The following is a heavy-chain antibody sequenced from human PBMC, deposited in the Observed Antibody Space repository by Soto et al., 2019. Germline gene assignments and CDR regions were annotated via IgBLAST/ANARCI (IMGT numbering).Heavy chain of an antibody. Sequence: GASVKVCCKAPGSTFSSYTISWGRQAPGQGLEWMGRIIPIRGVANYAQKFQGRVTITTDKSTSTAYMELSSLRSDDTAVYYCARSYSSSPPYYYYYLDVWGKGTTVTVSS. D-gene: IGHD6-6*01. CDR1: GSTFSSYT. V-gene: IGHV1-69*02. J-gene: IGHJ6*03. CDR2: IIPIRGVA. CDR3: ARSYSSSPPYYYYYLDV.